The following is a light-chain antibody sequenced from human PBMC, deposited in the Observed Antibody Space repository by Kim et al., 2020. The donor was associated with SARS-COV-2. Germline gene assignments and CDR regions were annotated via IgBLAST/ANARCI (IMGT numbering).Light chain of an antibody. V-gene: IGLV2-14*03. J-gene: IGLJ1*01. Sequence: QSALTQPASVSGSPGQSITISCTGTSSDVGAFTYVSWYQQHPGKAPKLMVYNVNNRPSGVSNRFSGSKSGDTASPTISGLQAEDEADYYCSSFTSSTTFVFGTGTKVTVL. CDR1: SSDVGAFTY. CDR3: SSFTSSTTFV. CDR2: NVN.